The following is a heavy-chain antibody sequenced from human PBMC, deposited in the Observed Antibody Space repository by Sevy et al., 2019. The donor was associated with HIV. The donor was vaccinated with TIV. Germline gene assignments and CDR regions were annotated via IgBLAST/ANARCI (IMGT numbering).Heavy chain of an antibody. D-gene: IGHD6-19*01. J-gene: IGHJ4*02. CDR2: ISYDGSNK. Sequence: GGSLRLSCAASGFTFSSFAMPWVRQAPGKGLEWVAVISYDGSNKYNADSVKGRFTISRDNSKNTLYLQMNSLRAEDTAVYYCARAGIAVAGPYFDYWGQGTLVTVSS. V-gene: IGHV3-30-3*01. CDR1: GFTFSSFA. CDR3: ARAGIAVAGPYFDY.